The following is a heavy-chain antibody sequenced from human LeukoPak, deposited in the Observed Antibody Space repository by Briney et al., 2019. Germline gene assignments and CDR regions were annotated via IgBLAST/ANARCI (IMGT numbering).Heavy chain of an antibody. D-gene: IGHD4-17*01. CDR3: AKERARGDYDLDY. CDR1: GYIFTNYA. J-gene: IGHJ4*02. CDR2: ISASGGRT. Sequence: GGSLRLSCAGSGYIFTNYAMSWVRQAPGKGPEWVSGISASGGRTFYADSVKGRFTISRDNSKNTLYLQMNSLRAEDTAVYYCAKERARGDYDLDYWGQGTLVTVSS. V-gene: IGHV3-23*01.